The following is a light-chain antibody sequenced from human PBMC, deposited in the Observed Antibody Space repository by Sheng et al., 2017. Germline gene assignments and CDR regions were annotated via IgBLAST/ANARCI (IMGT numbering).Light chain of an antibody. CDR1: SSDVGTYNY. Sequence: QSALTQPASVSGSPGQSVAISCTGTSSDVGTYNYVSWYQQHPGKAPKXLIYAVSNRPSGVSDRFSGSKSGNTASLTISGLQAEDEADYFCSSFTSSSTSVFGTGTKVTVL. CDR2: AVS. J-gene: IGLJ1*01. CDR3: SSFTSSSTSV. V-gene: IGLV2-14*03.